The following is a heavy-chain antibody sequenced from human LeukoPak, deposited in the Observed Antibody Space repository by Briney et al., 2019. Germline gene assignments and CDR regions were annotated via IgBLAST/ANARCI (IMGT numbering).Heavy chain of an antibody. V-gene: IGHV3-74*01. CDR2: ITNDGSST. J-gene: IGHJ4*02. Sequence: GGSLRLSCAASGLTFSSHWMHWVRQAPGKGLVWVSRITNDGSSTTYADSVKGRFTISRDNAKNMLYLQVNSLGAEDTAVYYCATQPCSGGRCYLLHWGQGTLVTVSS. CDR3: ATQPCSGGRCYLLH. CDR1: GLTFSSHW. D-gene: IGHD2-15*01.